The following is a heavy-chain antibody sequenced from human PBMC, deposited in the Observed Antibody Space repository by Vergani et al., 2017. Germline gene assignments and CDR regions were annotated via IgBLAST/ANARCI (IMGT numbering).Heavy chain of an antibody. Sequence: QVQLVQSGAEVKRPGASVKVSCKASGYTFNGYYIHWVRQAPGQGLEYMGWIDPNSDDTNYAQKFQGRVTMTRDTSISTAYMELSRLGSDDTAVYYCARGWSGYSTSWYFDFWGQGTLVTVS. D-gene: IGHD6-13*01. CDR2: IDPNSDDT. CDR1: GYTFNGYY. V-gene: IGHV1-2*02. CDR3: ARGWSGYSTSWYFDF. J-gene: IGHJ4*02.